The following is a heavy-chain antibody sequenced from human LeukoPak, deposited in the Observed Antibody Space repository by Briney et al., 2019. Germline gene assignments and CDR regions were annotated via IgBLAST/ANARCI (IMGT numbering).Heavy chain of an antibody. CDR1: GGSISSYY. J-gene: IGHJ4*02. CDR2: IYYSGST. CDR3: ASSREAIVPYDY. D-gene: IGHD5-18*01. V-gene: IGHV4-59*01. Sequence: PSETLSLTCTVSGGSISSYYWSWIRQPPGKGLEWIGYIYYSGSTKYNPSLKSRVTISVDTSKNQFSLKLSSVTAADTAVYYCASSREAIVPYDYWGQGTLVTVSS.